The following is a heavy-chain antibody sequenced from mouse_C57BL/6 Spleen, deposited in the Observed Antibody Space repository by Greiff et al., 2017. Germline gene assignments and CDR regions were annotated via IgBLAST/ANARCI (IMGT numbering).Heavy chain of an antibody. CDR1: GYAFTDYN. J-gene: IGHJ4*01. CDR2: INPNNGGT. CDR3: ARWTAQREWAMDY. Sequence: EVQLQQSGPELVKPGASVKIPCKASGYAFTDYNMDWVKQSHGKSLEWIGDINPNNGGTIYNQKFKGKATLTVDKSSSTAYMELRSLTSEDTAVYYCARWTAQREWAMDYWGQGTSVTVSS. V-gene: IGHV1-18*01. D-gene: IGHD3-2*02.